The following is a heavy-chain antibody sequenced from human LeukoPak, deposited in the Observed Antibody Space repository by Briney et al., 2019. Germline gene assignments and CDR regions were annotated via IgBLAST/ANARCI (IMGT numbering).Heavy chain of an antibody. CDR2: ISYDGRDK. Sequence: PGGSLRLSCAASGFTFGTYAIPWVRQAPGKGLEWVAVISYDGRDKKYADSVKGRFTISRDNSKNTLYLQVNGLRAEDTAIYYCAREAHSNAYYFDYWGQGTLVTVSS. J-gene: IGHJ4*02. D-gene: IGHD4-11*01. V-gene: IGHV3-30*04. CDR1: GFTFGTYA. CDR3: AREAHSNAYYFDY.